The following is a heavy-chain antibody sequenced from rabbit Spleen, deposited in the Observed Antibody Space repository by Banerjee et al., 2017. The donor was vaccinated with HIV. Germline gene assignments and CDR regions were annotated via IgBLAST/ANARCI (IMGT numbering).Heavy chain of an antibody. J-gene: IGHJ6*01. CDR1: GFDFSSYG. V-gene: IGHV1S47*01. CDR2: IDPVFGNT. Sequence: QEQLVESGGGLVQPGGSLKLSCKASGFDFSSYGVSWVRQAPGKGPEWIAYIDPVFGNTYYASWVNGRFTISSHNAQNTLYLQLNSLTAADTATYFCARAGYAGYGYANFRDYYGMDLWGPGTLVTVS. D-gene: IGHD6-1*01. CDR3: ARAGYAGYGYANFRDYYGMDL.